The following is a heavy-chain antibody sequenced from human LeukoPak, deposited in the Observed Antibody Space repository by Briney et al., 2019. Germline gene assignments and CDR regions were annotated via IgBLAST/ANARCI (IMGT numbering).Heavy chain of an antibody. D-gene: IGHD6-13*01. J-gene: IGHJ4*02. CDR1: GFTFSSYS. CDR2: ISSSSSYI. V-gene: IGHV3-21*01. CDR3: AREEDSSSWEPSFDY. Sequence: GGSLRLSCAASGFTFSSYSMNWVRQAPGKGLEWVSSISSSSSYIYYADSVKGRFTISRDNAKNSLYLQMNSLRAEDTAVYYCAREEDSSSWEPSFDYWGQGTLVTVSS.